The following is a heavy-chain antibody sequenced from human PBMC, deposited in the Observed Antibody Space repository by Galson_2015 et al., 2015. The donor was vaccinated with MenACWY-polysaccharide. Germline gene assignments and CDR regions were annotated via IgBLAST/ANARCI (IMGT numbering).Heavy chain of an antibody. CDR1: GFTFSKYW. CDR3: ERSWFGADDAFDS. V-gene: IGHV3-7*01. D-gene: IGHD3-10*01. CDR2: IKGDGSVK. J-gene: IGHJ4*03. Sequence: SLRLSCAASGFTFSKYWMSWVRQAPGKGLEWVANIKGDGSVKNYVDAVRGRFTISSDDATNSVFLQMSRMTGEDTAVYFCERSWFGADDAFDSWGQGTMVTVS.